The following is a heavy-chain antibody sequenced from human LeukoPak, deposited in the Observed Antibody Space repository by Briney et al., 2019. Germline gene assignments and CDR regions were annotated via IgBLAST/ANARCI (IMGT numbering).Heavy chain of an antibody. D-gene: IGHD2-21*01. J-gene: IGHJ6*03. CDR3: ASRRIHYYYYYYMDV. CDR1: SGSIPSYW. Sequence: PSETLSLTCTVSSGSIPSYWWSWIRQPPGKGLEWIGYMYYSGSTNYNPSLKSRVTISVDTSKNQFSLKLSSVTAADTAVYYCASRRIHYYYYYYMDVWGKGTTVTVSS. CDR2: MYYSGST. V-gene: IGHV4-59*08.